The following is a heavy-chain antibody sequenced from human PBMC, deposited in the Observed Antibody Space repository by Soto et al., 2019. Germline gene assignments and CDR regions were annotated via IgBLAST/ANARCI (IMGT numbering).Heavy chain of an antibody. D-gene: IGHD3-3*01. V-gene: IGHV3-30-3*01. Sequence: QVQLVESGGGVVQPGRSLRLSCAASGFTFSSYAMHWVRQAPGKGLEWVAVISYDGSNKYYADSVKGRFTISRVNSKNTLYLQMNSLRAEDTAVYYCATDYDFWSGYPQPFDYWGQGTLVTVSS. CDR1: GFTFSSYA. J-gene: IGHJ4*02. CDR2: ISYDGSNK. CDR3: ATDYDFWSGYPQPFDY.